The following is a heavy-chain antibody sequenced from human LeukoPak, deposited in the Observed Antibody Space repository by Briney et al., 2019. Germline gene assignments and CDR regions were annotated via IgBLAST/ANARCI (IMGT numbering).Heavy chain of an antibody. CDR3: ARLVSGSYYYFDY. V-gene: IGHV4-59*12. CDR2: IYYSGST. J-gene: IGHJ4*02. CDR1: GGSISSYY. D-gene: IGHD1-26*01. Sequence: PSETLSLTCTVSGGSISSYYWSWIRQPPGKGLEWIGYIYYSGSTNYNPSLKSRVTISVDTSKNQFSLKLSSVTAADTAVYYCARLVSGSYYYFDYWGQGTLVTVSS.